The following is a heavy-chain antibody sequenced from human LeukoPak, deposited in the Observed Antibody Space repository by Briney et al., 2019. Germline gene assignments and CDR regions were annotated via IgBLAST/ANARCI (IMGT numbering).Heavy chain of an antibody. CDR1: GGSISSGSYY. J-gene: IGHJ4*02. CDR3: ASPGDYQTRRSSEYYFDY. D-gene: IGHD7-27*01. Sequence: ASETLSLTCTVSGGSISSGSYYWSWIRQPAGKGLEWIGRIYTSGSTNYNPSLKSRVTISVDTSKNQFSLKLSSVTAADTAVYYCASPGDYQTRRSSEYYFDYWGQGTLVTVSS. V-gene: IGHV4-61*02. CDR2: IYTSGST.